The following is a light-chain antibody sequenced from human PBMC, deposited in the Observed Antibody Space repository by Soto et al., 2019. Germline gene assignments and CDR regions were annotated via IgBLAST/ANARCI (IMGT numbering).Light chain of an antibody. CDR3: CSYAGSREV. CDR2: EGS. CDR1: SSDVGSYNL. V-gene: IGLV2-23*01. J-gene: IGLJ1*01. Sequence: QSVLTQPASVSGSPGQSITISCTGTSSDVGSYNLVSWYQQHPGKAPKLMIYEGSKRPSGVSNRFSGSRSGNTASLTISGLQAEDEADYYCCSYAGSREVFGTGTKATV.